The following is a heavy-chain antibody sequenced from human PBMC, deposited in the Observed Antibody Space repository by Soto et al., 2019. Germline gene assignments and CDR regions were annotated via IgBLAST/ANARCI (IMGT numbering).Heavy chain of an antibody. CDR2: ISGSGGST. CDR3: AKDPASIAVAGTRHWYFDL. J-gene: IGHJ2*01. Sequence: EVQLLESGGGLVQPGGSLRLSCAASGFTFSSYAMSWVRQAPGKGLEWVSAISGSGGSTYYADSVKGRFTISRDNAKNTLYLQMNRLRAEDTAVYYCAKDPASIAVAGTRHWYFDLWGRGTLVTVSS. V-gene: IGHV3-23*01. CDR1: GFTFSSYA. D-gene: IGHD6-19*01.